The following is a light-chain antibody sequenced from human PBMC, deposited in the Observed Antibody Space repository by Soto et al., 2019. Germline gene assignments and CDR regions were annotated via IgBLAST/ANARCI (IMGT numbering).Light chain of an antibody. CDR1: QSVSDMY. CDR3: QHYGTSAL. Sequence: EIVLTQSPGTLSLSPGERATLSCRASQSVSDMYLAWYQQKPGQAPRLLIYASTRATGIPDSFSGSGSGTDFTLTISRVAPEDFAVYFCQHYGTSALFGPGTKVDIK. V-gene: IGKV3-20*01. CDR2: AS. J-gene: IGKJ3*01.